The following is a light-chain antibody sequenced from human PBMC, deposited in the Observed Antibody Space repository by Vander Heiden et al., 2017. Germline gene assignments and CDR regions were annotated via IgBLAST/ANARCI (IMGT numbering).Light chain of an antibody. J-gene: IGKJ1*01. CDR1: QSIGRW. CDR3: QQYDTYSWT. CDR2: DAS. Sequence: DIQMTQSPFTLSASIGDRVTITCRASQSIGRWLAWYQQKPGKAPKLLIFDASILESGVPSRFSGGGSGTEFTLTISSLQPDDFATYYCQQYDTYSWTFGQGTRVEVK. V-gene: IGKV1-5*01.